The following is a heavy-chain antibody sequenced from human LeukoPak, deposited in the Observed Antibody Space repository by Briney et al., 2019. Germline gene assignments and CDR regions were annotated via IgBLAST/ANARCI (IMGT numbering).Heavy chain of an antibody. CDR1: GGTFSSYA. V-gene: IGHV1-69*05. Sequence: ASVKVSRKASGGTFSSYAISWVRQAPGQGLEWMGGIIPIFGTASYAQKFQGRVTITTDESTSTAYMELSSLRSEDTAVYYCARRAGVRYYGSGSSQSGLDYWGQGTLVTVSS. D-gene: IGHD3-10*01. J-gene: IGHJ4*02. CDR2: IIPIFGTA. CDR3: ARRAGVRYYGSGSSQSGLDY.